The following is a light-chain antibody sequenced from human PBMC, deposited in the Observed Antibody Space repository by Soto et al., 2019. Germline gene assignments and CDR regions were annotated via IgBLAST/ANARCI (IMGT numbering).Light chain of an antibody. CDR2: AAS. CDR1: QSISTY. Sequence: DIQMTQSPSSLPASVGDRVTLTCRASQSISTYLYWYQQKPGKAPKLLIYAASTLQSGVPSRLSSSGSGTDFTLTIISLQPEDFATYYCQQSYSIPYTFGQGTKLEIK. CDR3: QQSYSIPYT. V-gene: IGKV1-39*01. J-gene: IGKJ2*01.